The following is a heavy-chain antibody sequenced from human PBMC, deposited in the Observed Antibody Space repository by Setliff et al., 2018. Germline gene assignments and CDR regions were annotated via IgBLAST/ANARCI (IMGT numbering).Heavy chain of an antibody. Sequence: LSLTCTVSGGSISSYYWSWIRQPPGKGLEWIGYMYYSGSTNYNPSLKSRVTISVDTSKNQFSLRLSSVTAADTAVYYCARLRKSTTAIDYWGQGTLVTVSS. J-gene: IGHJ4*02. CDR2: MYYSGST. V-gene: IGHV4-59*08. CDR3: ARLRKSTTAIDY. D-gene: IGHD1-26*01. CDR1: GGSISSYY.